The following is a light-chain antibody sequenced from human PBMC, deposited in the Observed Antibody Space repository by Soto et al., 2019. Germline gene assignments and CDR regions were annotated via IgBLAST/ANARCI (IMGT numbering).Light chain of an antibody. V-gene: IGLV2-23*02. Sequence: QSVLTQPASVSGSPGQSITISCSGTSSDVGTYNLVSWYQQYPGKAPRLMIYEVTKRPSGVSNRFSGSKSGNTASLTISGLQPEDEADYYCCSYAGRSSSTFGTGNKVTVL. CDR3: CSYAGRSSST. J-gene: IGLJ1*01. CDR1: SSDVGTYNL. CDR2: EVT.